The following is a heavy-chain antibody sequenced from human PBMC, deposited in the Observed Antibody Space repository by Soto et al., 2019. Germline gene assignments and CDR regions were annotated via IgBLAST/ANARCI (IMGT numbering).Heavy chain of an antibody. Sequence: GGSLRLSCAASGFTFSSYAMSWVRQAPGKGLEWVSAISGSGGSTYYADSVKGRFTISRDNSKNTLYLQMNSLRAEDTAVYYCAKDAVLMVYAPKYNWFDPWGQGTLVTVSS. CDR1: GFTFSSYA. CDR2: ISGSGGST. D-gene: IGHD2-8*01. CDR3: AKDAVLMVYAPKYNWFDP. J-gene: IGHJ5*02. V-gene: IGHV3-23*01.